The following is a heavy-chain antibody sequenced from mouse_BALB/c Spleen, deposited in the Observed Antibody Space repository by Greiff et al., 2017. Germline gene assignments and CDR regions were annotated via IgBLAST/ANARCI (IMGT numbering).Heavy chain of an antibody. CDR1: GFTFSSFG. V-gene: IGHV5-17*02. J-gene: IGHJ2*01. Sequence: DVKLVESGGGLVQPGGSRKLSCAASGFTFSSFGMHWVRQAPEKGLEWVAYISSGSSTIYYADTVKGRFTISRDNPKNTLFLQMTSLRSEDTAMYYCARDYYGSRNFDYWGQGTTLTVSS. CDR3: ARDYYGSRNFDY. D-gene: IGHD1-1*01. CDR2: ISSGSSTI.